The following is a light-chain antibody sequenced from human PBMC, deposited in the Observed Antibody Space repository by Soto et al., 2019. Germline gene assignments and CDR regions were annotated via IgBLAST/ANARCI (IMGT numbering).Light chain of an antibody. Sequence: DIQMTQSPSTLSASVGDRVTITCRASQSVGSWLAWYQQKPGKAPKLLISKASRLESGVPSRFSGSESGTEFTLTSSNLQPDDFATYYCQQYHKFWTFGQGTKVEIK. CDR1: QSVGSW. CDR3: QQYHKFWT. J-gene: IGKJ1*01. V-gene: IGKV1-5*03. CDR2: KAS.